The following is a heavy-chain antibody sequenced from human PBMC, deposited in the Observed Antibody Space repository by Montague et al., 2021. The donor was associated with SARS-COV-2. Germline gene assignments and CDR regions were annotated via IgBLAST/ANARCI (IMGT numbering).Heavy chain of an antibody. Sequence: SLRPSCAASGFTFNNYATHWVRQAPGKGLEWVAIISYDGSNKYYADSVKGRFAISRDNSKNTLYLQMNSLRAEDTAVYYCVRASLIKARIAVAGTTVYWGQGTLVTISS. V-gene: IGHV3-30*09. J-gene: IGHJ4*02. CDR1: GFTFNNYA. CDR3: VRASLIKARIAVAGTTVY. D-gene: IGHD6-19*01. CDR2: ISYDGSNK.